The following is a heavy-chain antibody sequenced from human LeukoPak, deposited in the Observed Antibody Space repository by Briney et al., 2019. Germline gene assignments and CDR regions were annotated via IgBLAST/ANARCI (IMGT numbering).Heavy chain of an antibody. Sequence: SETLSLTCSVSGGSISSHYWTWIRQPPGKGLEWIGEINHSGSTNYNPSLKSRVTISVDTSKNQFSLKLSSVTAADTAVYHCARVGSGYAWGQGTLVTVSS. V-gene: IGHV4-34*01. CDR3: ARVGSGYA. CDR1: GGSISSHY. CDR2: INHSGST. J-gene: IGHJ4*02. D-gene: IGHD5-12*01.